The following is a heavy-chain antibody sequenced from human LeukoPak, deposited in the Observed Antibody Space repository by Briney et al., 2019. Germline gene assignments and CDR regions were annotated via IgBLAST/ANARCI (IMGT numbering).Heavy chain of an antibody. CDR2: ISAYNGNT. CDR3: ARDPKPPTVTTENAFDI. CDR1: GYTFTSYG. Sequence: ASVEVSCKASGYTFTSYGISWVRQAPGQGLEWMGWISAYNGNTNYAQKLQGRVTMTTDTSTSTAYMELRSLRSDDTAVYYCARDPKPPTVTTENAFDIWGQGTMVTVSS. D-gene: IGHD4-17*01. V-gene: IGHV1-18*01. J-gene: IGHJ3*02.